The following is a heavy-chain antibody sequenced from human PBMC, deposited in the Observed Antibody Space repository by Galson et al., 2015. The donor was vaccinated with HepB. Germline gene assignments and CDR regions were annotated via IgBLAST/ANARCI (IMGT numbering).Heavy chain of an antibody. J-gene: IGHJ5*02. V-gene: IGHV4-39*07. CDR3: ARGEDWFDP. Sequence: ETLSLTCTVSGGSISSSSYYWGWIRQPPGKGLEWIGSIYYSGSTNYNPSLKSRVTISVDTSKNQFSLKLSSVTAADTAVYYCARGEDWFDPWGQGTLVTVSS. CDR1: GGSISSSSYY. CDR2: IYYSGST.